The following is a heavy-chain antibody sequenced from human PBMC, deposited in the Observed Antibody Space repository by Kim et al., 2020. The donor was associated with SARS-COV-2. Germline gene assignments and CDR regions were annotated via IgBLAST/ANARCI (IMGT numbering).Heavy chain of an antibody. V-gene: IGHV3-74*01. J-gene: IGHJ6*02. Sequence: NTTTYADSVRGRFTISRDTAKNTLYLQMHSLRAEDTAVYYCARGRDYAMDVWGQGTTVTVSS. CDR2: NTT. CDR3: ARGRDYAMDV.